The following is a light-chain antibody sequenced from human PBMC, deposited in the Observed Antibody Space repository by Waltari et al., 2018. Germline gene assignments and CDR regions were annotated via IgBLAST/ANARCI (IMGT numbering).Light chain of an antibody. CDR2: EDS. V-gene: IGLV3-10*01. CDR3: YSTDSSGNHWV. CDR1: ALPKKY. Sequence: SYEFTQPPSVAVSPGQTARITCSDEALPKKYAPWYQQKSNLAPLLVIQEDSKRPSGIPERFSGSSSGTVATLTISGAQVEDEGDYYCYSTDSSGNHWVFGGGTKLTVL. J-gene: IGLJ3*02.